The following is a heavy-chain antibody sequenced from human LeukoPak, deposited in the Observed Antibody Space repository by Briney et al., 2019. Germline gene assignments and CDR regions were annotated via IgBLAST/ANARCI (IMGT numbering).Heavy chain of an antibody. CDR3: ARDRGSSSWYGLHTNWFDP. V-gene: IGHV3-48*03. J-gene: IGHJ5*02. Sequence: GGSLRLSCAASGFTFSSYEMNWVRQAPGKGMEWVSFISSIGSTITYADSVKGRFTISRDNAKNSLYLQMNSLRAEDTAAYYCARDRGSSSWYGLHTNWFDPWGQGTLVTVSS. D-gene: IGHD6-13*01. CDR2: ISSIGSTI. CDR1: GFTFSSYE.